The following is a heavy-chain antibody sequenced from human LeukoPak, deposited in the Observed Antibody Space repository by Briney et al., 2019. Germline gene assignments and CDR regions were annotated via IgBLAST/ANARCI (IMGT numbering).Heavy chain of an antibody. CDR2: ISSGSSAI. CDR3: ARGHTAVTRHFDF. CDR1: GFTFTTYS. Sequence: GGSLRLSCEASGFTFTTYSMTWVRQAPGEGLEWVSIISSGSSAIFSADALKGRFTISRDDAKNLLYLDMNSLRAEDTAVYYCARGHTAVTRHFDFWGQGTLVTVSS. V-gene: IGHV3-21*01. D-gene: IGHD4-17*01. J-gene: IGHJ4*02.